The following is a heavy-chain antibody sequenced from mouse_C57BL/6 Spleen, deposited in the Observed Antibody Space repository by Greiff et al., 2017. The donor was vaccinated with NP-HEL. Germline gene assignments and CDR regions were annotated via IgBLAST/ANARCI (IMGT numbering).Heavy chain of an antibody. Sequence: QVQLQQSGAELVKPGASVKVSCKASGYTFTSYWMHWVKQRPGQGLEWIGRIHPSDSDTNYNQKFKGKATLTVDKSSSTAYMQLSSLTSEDSAVYYCAIEVLTGPWFAYWGQGTLVTVSA. D-gene: IGHD2-14*01. V-gene: IGHV1-74*01. CDR1: GYTFTSYW. CDR2: IHPSDSDT. CDR3: AIEVLTGPWFAY. J-gene: IGHJ3*01.